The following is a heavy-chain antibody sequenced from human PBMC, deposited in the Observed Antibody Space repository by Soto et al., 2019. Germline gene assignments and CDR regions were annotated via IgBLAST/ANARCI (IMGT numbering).Heavy chain of an antibody. V-gene: IGHV4-39*01. D-gene: IGHD6-19*01. CDR3: ARIRYSSGWYDY. CDR1: GGSISSSSYY. J-gene: IGHJ4*02. CDR2: IYYSGST. Sequence: SETLSLTCTVSGGSISSSSYYWGWIRQPPGKGLEWIGSIYYSGSTYYNPSLKSRVTISVDTSKNQFSLKLSSVTAADTAVYYCARIRYSSGWYDYWGQGTLVTVFS.